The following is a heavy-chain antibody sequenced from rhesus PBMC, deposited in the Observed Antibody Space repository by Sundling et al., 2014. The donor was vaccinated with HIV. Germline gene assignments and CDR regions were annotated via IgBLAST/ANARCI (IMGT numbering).Heavy chain of an antibody. V-gene: IGHV3S42*01. CDR2: INSGGGST. D-gene: IGHD3-3*01. Sequence: EVQLVETGGGLVQPGGPLKLSCAASGFTFSNYGMSWVRQAPGKGLEWVSTINSGGGSTYYADSVKGRFTISRDNSNNTLSLQMNSLNAEDTAVYYCARDPNLDWDTFDFWGQGLGVTVSS. J-gene: IGHJ3*01. CDR3: ARDPNLDWDTFDF. CDR1: GFTFSNYG.